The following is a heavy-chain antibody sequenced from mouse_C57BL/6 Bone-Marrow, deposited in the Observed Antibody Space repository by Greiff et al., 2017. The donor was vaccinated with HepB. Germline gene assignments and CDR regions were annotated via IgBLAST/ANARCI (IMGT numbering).Heavy chain of an antibody. D-gene: IGHD2-1*01. CDR3: ARESIYYGWFDY. V-gene: IGHV7-1*01. J-gene: IGHJ2*01. Sequence: DVKLVESGGGLVQSGRSLRLSCATSGFTFSDFYMEWVRQAPGKGLEWIAASRNKANDYTTEYSASVKGRFIVSRDTSQSILYLQMNALRAEDTAIYYCARESIYYGWFDYWGQGTTLTVSS. CDR1: GFTFSDFY. CDR2: SRNKANDYTT.